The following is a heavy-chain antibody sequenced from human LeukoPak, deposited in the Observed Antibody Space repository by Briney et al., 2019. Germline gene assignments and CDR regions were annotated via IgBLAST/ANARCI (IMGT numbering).Heavy chain of an antibody. J-gene: IGHJ4*02. D-gene: IGHD3-3*01. Sequence: GGSLRLSCAASGFTFSSYGMHWVRQAPGKGLEWVAVISYDGSNKHYADSVKGRFTISRDNSKNTLYLQMNSLRAEDAAVYYCAKDHEDDGYFDYWGQGTLVTVSS. CDR2: ISYDGSNK. CDR1: GFTFSSYG. CDR3: AKDHEDDGYFDY. V-gene: IGHV3-30*18.